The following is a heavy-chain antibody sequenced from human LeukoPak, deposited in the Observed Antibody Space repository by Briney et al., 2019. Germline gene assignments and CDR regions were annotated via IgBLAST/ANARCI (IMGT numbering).Heavy chain of an antibody. D-gene: IGHD2-21*02. CDR2: INPNSGGT. Sequence: GASVKVSCKASGYTFTGYYMHWVRQAPGQGLEWMGWINPNSGGTNYAQKFQGRVTMTRGTSISTAYMELSRLRSDDTAVYYCARDGQPLLRRGIRFDPWGQGTLVTVSS. V-gene: IGHV1-2*02. CDR3: ARDGQPLLRRGIRFDP. J-gene: IGHJ5*02. CDR1: GYTFTGYY.